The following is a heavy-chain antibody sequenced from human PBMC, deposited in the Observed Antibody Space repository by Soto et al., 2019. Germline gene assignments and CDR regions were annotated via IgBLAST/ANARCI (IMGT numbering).Heavy chain of an antibody. V-gene: IGHV1-69*06. CDR2: IIPIFGTA. CDR3: ARHYDSTGYNFDY. CDR1: GGTFSSYA. J-gene: IGHJ4*02. D-gene: IGHD3-22*01. Sequence: QVQLVQSGAEVKKPGSSVKVSCKASGGTFSSYAISWVRQAPGQGLEWMGGIIPIFGTANYAQKLQGRVTMTTDTPTTTAYMELRSLRSDDTAVYYCARHYDSTGYNFDYWGQGTLVTVSS.